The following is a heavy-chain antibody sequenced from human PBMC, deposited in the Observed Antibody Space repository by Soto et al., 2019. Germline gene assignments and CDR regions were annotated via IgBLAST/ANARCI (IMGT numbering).Heavy chain of an antibody. J-gene: IGHJ4*02. D-gene: IGHD6-19*01. CDR3: ARDGVGAVTGVLGY. CDR1: GGTFNTYA. V-gene: IGHV1-69*01. CDR2: IIPIFGTA. Sequence: QVQLVRSGAEVKKPGSSVKVSCKSSGGTFNTYAISWVRQAPGQGLEWMGGIIPIFGTANYAQKVQGRVTITADDSTSTAYMELSSLRSEDTAVYYCARDGVGAVTGVLGYWGQGALVTVSS.